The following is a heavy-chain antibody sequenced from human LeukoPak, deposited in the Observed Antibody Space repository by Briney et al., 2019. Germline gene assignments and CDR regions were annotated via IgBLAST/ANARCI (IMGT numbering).Heavy chain of an antibody. V-gene: IGHV4-59*08. CDR3: ARQGRFSYFGMDV. Sequence: SETLSLTCTVSADSINGFYRSWIRQPPGKGLEWVAYIYYAGRTTYNPSLKSRVTISVDTSKNQFSLKLTSLTAADTAVYYCARQGRFSYFGMDVWGQGTTVTVSS. CDR1: ADSINGFY. D-gene: IGHD3-3*01. J-gene: IGHJ6*02. CDR2: IYYAGRT.